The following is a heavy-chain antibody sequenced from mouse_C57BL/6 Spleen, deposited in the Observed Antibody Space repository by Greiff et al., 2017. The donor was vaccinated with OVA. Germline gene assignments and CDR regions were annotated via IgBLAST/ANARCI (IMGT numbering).Heavy chain of an antibody. J-gene: IGHJ2*01. CDR3: AREDGYYPYYFDY. D-gene: IGHD2-3*01. CDR2: ISDGGSYT. Sequence: EVQRVESGGGLVKPGGSLKLSCAASGFTFSSYAMSWVRQTPEKRLEWVATISDGGSYTYYPDNVKGRFTISRDNAKNNLYLQMRHLKSEDTAMYYCAREDGYYPYYFDYWGQGTTLTVSS. V-gene: IGHV5-4*01. CDR1: GFTFSSYA.